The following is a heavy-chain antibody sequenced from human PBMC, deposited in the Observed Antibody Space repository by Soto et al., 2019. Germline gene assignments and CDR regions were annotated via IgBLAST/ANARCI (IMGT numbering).Heavy chain of an antibody. CDR2: INPNSGGT. CDR1: GYIFTDYY. D-gene: IGHD6-19*01. Sequence: ASVKVSCKASGYIFTDYYMHWVRQAPGQELGWMGRINPNSGGTNYAQKFQGRVTMTRDTSISTVYMELSSLRSEDTAVYYCARAPRGIIVALDYWGQGTLVTVSS. J-gene: IGHJ4*02. V-gene: IGHV1-2*06. CDR3: ARAPRGIIVALDY.